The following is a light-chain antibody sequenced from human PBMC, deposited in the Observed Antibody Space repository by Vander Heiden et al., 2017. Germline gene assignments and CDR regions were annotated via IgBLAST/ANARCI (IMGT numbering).Light chain of an antibody. CDR1: SRDVGGYNY. Sequence: QSALTQPASVSGSPGQSITISCTGTSRDVGGYNYVSWYPQHPGNDHTLMIYEGRNRTSGVSNRFSGYTSGNTAALTISGRQAEDEDVYYCSSETSSSTLFGGGTKLTVL. CDR2: EGR. J-gene: IGLJ2*01. V-gene: IGLV2-14*01. CDR3: SSETSSSTL.